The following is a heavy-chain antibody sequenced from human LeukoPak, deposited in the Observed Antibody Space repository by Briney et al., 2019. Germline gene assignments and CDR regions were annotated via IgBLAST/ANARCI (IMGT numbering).Heavy chain of an antibody. CDR1: GFTFSNYW. V-gene: IGHV3-7*01. CDR3: ARSRRDPYDYDSSGYYVGGTDWFDP. J-gene: IGHJ5*02. Sequence: GGSLRLSCAASGFTFSNYWMTRVRQAPGKGPEWVANIKQDGGEQYYVDSVKGRFTISRDNAKNSLYLQMNSLRAEDTAVYYCARSRRDPYDYDSSGYYVGGTDWFDPWGQGTLVTVSS. D-gene: IGHD3-22*01. CDR2: IKQDGGEQ.